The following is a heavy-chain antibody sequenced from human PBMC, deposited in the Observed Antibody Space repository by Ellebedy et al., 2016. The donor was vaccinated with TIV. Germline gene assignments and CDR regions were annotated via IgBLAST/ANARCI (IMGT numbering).Heavy chain of an antibody. D-gene: IGHD1-26*01. CDR2: ISPNGGGT. V-gene: IGHV1-2*02. CDR1: GYTFTDYR. J-gene: IGHJ4*02. CDR3: ARDYWGSYED. Sequence: AASVKVSCKASGYTFTDYRLDWARQAPGLGLEWMGWISPNGGGTHYAQKFQGRVSLTGDTSISTAYLEVSRLTSDDTAVYYCARDYWGSYEDWGQGTLVTVSS.